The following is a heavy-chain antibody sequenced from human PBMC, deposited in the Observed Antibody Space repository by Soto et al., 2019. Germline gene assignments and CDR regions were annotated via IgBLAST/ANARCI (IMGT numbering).Heavy chain of an antibody. J-gene: IGHJ4*02. CDR3: AKALFPYSSSSGKDY. CDR2: ISWNSGSI. V-gene: IGHV3-9*01. Sequence: EVQLVESGGGLVQPGRSLRLSCAASGFTFDDYAMHWVRQAPGKGLEWVSGISWNSGSIGYADSVKGRFTISRDNAKNSLYLQMNSLRAEDTALYYCAKALFPYSSSSGKDYWGQGTLVTVSS. CDR1: GFTFDDYA. D-gene: IGHD6-6*01.